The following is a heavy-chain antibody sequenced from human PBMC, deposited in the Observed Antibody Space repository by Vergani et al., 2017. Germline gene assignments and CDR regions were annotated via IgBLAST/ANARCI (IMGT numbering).Heavy chain of an antibody. J-gene: IGHJ3*02. D-gene: IGHD2-2*01. CDR1: GFTFSDHY. CDR3: ARLGYCSSTTCRQAFDI. CDR2: TRNKANSYTT. Sequence: EVQLVESGGGLVQPGGSLRLSCAASGFTFSDHYMDWVRQAPGKGLEWVGRTRNKANSYTTEYAASVKGRFTISRDDSKNSLYLQMNSLKIKDTAVYYCARLGYCSSTTCRQAFDIWGQGTMVTVSS. V-gene: IGHV3-72*01.